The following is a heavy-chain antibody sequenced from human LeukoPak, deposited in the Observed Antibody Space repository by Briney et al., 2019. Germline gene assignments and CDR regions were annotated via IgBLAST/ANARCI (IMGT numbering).Heavy chain of an antibody. Sequence: PGGSLRLSCAASGFTVSSNYMSWVRQAPGKGLEWVSVIYSGRSTYYADSVKGRFTISRDNSKNTLYLQINSLRAEDTAVYYCARDIAYDSSGYYSPHFDYWGQGTLVTASS. CDR1: GFTVSSNY. V-gene: IGHV3-53*01. D-gene: IGHD3-22*01. J-gene: IGHJ4*02. CDR2: IYSGRST. CDR3: ARDIAYDSSGYYSPHFDY.